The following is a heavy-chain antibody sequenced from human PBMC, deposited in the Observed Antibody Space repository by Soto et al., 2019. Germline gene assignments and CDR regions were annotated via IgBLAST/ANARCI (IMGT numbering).Heavy chain of an antibody. V-gene: IGHV4-31*03. CDR1: GGSISSGGYY. Sequence: SETLSLTCTVSGGSISSGGYYWSWIRQHPGKGLEWIGYIYHSGTTYYNPSLKSRVTISVDTSKNQFSLKLSSVTAADTAVYYCAVSIAAAGPNWFDPWGQGTLVT. D-gene: IGHD6-13*01. CDR2: IYHSGTT. CDR3: AVSIAAAGPNWFDP. J-gene: IGHJ5*02.